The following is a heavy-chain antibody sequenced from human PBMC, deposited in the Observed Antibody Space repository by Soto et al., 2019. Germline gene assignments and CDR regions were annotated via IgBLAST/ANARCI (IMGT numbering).Heavy chain of an antibody. CDR3: ALNAFDF. CDR2: INPSDGST. CDR1: GYTFSSYY. Sequence: QVQLVQSGAEVKKPGASVKLSCKTSGYTFSSYYIHWVRQAPGRGLEWVTIINPSDGSTSTTQKFQGRVTVTRDMSTSTVYMDLSSLRSEDTAVYYCALNAFDFWGQGTLVTVSS. V-gene: IGHV1-46*01. J-gene: IGHJ3*01.